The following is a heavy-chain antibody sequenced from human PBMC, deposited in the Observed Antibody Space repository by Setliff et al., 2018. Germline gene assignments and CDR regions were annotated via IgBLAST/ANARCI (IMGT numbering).Heavy chain of an antibody. D-gene: IGHD6-6*01. CDR1: GGSFTPYY. CDR3: ARGRNVAARLLDS. J-gene: IGHJ4*02. Sequence: SETLSLTCTVSGGSFTPYYWSWIRQPPGKGLQWIGYVYYSGTAYDNPSLKSRVTVIVDTSKNQFSLKVNSVTAAYTAVYYCARGRNVAARLLDSLGQGTLVTVSS. V-gene: IGHV4-59*12. CDR2: VYYSGTA.